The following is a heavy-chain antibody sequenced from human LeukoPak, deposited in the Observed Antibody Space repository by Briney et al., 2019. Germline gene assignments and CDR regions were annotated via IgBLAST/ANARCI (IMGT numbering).Heavy chain of an antibody. V-gene: IGHV3-23*01. Sequence: PGGSLRLSCAASGFTFSSYAMSWVRQAPGKGLEWGSAIRGSGGSTYYAASVKGRFTISGDNSKNPLYLQMNSLRAEDTAVYYCAKEYSSGYYFDYWGQGTLVTVSS. CDR3: AKEYSSGYYFDY. CDR1: GFTFSSYA. D-gene: IGHD6-19*01. CDR2: IRGSGGST. J-gene: IGHJ4*02.